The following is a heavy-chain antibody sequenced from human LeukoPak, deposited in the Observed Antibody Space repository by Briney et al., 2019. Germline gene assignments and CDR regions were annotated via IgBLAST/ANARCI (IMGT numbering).Heavy chain of an antibody. CDR2: ISAYNGNT. CDR3: ARFEDHEWELPYYFDY. Sequence: VKVSCKASGYTFTSYGISWVRQAPGQGLEWMGWISAYNGNTNYAQKLQGRVTMTTDTSTSTAYMELRSLRSDDTAVYYCARFEDHEWELPYYFDYWGQGTLVTVSS. D-gene: IGHD1-26*01. V-gene: IGHV1-18*01. J-gene: IGHJ4*02. CDR1: GYTFTSYG.